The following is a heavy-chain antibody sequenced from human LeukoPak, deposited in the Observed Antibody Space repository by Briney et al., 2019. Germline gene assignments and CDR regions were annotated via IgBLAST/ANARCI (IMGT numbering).Heavy chain of an antibody. J-gene: IGHJ6*02. CDR1: GGSISSGGYS. CDR3: AGRKEYCGGDCYRYYYGMDV. D-gene: IGHD2-21*02. V-gene: IGHV4-30-2*01. Sequence: SETLSLTCAVSGGSISSGGYSWSWIRQPPGKGLEWIGYIYHSGSTYYNPSLKSRVTISVDRSKNQFSLKLSSVTAADTAVYYCAGRKEYCGGDCYRYYYGMDVWGQGTTVTVSS. CDR2: IYHSGST.